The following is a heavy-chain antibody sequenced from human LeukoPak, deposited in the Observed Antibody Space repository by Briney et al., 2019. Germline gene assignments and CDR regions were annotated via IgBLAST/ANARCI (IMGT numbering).Heavy chain of an antibody. CDR3: AKDQGAGPFDY. CDR2: ISYDGSNK. CDR1: GFTFSNYG. V-gene: IGHV3-30*18. Sequence: GGSLRLSCAASGFTFSNYGMHWVRQAPGKGLEWVAVISYDGSNKYYADSVRGRFTISRDNSKNTLYLQMNSLRAEDTAVYYCAKDQGAGPFDYWGQGTPVTVSS. J-gene: IGHJ4*02. D-gene: IGHD6-19*01.